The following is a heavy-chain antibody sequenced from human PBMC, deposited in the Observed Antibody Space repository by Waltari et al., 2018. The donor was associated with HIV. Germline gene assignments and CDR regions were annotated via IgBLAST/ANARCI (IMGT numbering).Heavy chain of an antibody. V-gene: IGHV4-59*01. CDR2: IHYRGSA. D-gene: IGHD2-8*01. J-gene: IGHJ6*02. CDR1: GGSIGSYY. Sequence: QVQLQESGPGLVRPSETLSLTCTVSGGSIGSYYWSWIRQPPGKELEWIGYIHYRGSANDNPSLKSRVTVSVGTSKHQFSLKLSSVTAADTAVYYCATLMVYAPRSHYYGMDVWGQGTTVIVSS. CDR3: ATLMVYAPRSHYYGMDV.